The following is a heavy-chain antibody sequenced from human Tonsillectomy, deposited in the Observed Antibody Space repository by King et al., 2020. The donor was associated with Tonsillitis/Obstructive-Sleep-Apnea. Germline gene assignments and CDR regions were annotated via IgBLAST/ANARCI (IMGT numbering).Heavy chain of an antibody. D-gene: IGHD3-3*01. J-gene: IGHJ4*02. V-gene: IGHV4-34*01. Sequence: VQLQQWGAGLLKPSETLSLTCAVYGGSFSGYYWSWIRQPPGKGLAWIGEINHSGSTNYNPALKSRVTISVDTSKNQFSLKLSSVTAADTAVYYCARGEGYYDFWSGYYFDYWGQGTLVTVSS. CDR2: INHSGST. CDR1: GGSFSGYY. CDR3: ARGEGYYDFWSGYYFDY.